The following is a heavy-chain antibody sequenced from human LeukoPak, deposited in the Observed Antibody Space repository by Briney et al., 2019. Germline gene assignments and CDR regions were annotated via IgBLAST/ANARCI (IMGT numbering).Heavy chain of an antibody. V-gene: IGHV1-46*01. D-gene: IGHD3-3*01. CDR2: INPSGGNT. CDR1: GYSFSDYH. Sequence: AASVKVSCKTSGYSFSDYHIHWVRQAPGQGLEWMGIINPSGGNTNYAQKFQGRVTMTRDMSASTVSMELSSLRSEDTAVYYCARGSQSGYSDYWGQGTLVTVSS. CDR3: ARGSQSGYSDY. J-gene: IGHJ4*02.